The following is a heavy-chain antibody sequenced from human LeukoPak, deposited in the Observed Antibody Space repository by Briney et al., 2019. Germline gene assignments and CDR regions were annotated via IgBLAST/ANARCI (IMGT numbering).Heavy chain of an antibody. J-gene: IGHJ4*02. D-gene: IGHD6-19*01. Sequence: GGSLRLSCAASGFTFSSYAMHWVRQAPGKGLEWVAVISYDGSNKHYADSVKGRFTISRDNSKNTLYLQMNSLRAEDTAVYYCARGYSSGWYDYWGQGTLVTVPS. CDR3: ARGYSSGWYDY. CDR1: GFTFSSYA. CDR2: ISYDGSNK. V-gene: IGHV3-30-3*01.